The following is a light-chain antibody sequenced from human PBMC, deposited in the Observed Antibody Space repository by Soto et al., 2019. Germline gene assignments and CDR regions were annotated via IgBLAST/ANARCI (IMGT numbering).Light chain of an antibody. V-gene: IGLV2-11*01. J-gene: IGLJ1*01. CDR2: DVN. CDR3: CAYAGSPYV. Sequence: QSVLTQPRSVSGSPGQSVTISCTGTSSDVGGYNYVSWYQQHPGKAPKLMIYDVNKRPSGVPDRFSGSKSGNAASLTSTGLQAEDEADYYCCAYAGSPYVFGTGTKVTVL. CDR1: SSDVGGYNY.